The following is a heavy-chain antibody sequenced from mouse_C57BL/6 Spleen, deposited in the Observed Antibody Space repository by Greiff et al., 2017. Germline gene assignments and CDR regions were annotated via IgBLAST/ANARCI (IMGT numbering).Heavy chain of an antibody. CDR1: GYTFTSYW. D-gene: IGHD2-4*01. V-gene: IGHV1-69*01. CDR2: IDPSDSYT. CDR3: ARRLRGDFDY. Sequence: QVQLQQPGAELVMPGASVKLSCKASGYTFTSYWMHWVKQRPGQGLEWIGEIDPSDSYTNYNQKFKGKSTLTVDKSSSTAYMQLSSLTSEDSAVYYCARRLRGDFDYWGQGTTLTVSS. J-gene: IGHJ2*01.